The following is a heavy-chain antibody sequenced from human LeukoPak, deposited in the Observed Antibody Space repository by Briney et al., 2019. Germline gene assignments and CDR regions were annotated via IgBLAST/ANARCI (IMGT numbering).Heavy chain of an antibody. CDR2: IYSGGST. CDR1: GFTVSSNY. D-gene: IGHD2-15*01. CDR3: ASFVVVVAARTPEYY. J-gene: IGHJ4*02. Sequence: GGSLRLSCAASGFTVSSNYMSWVRQAPGKGLEWVSVIYSGGSTYYADSVKGRFTISRDNSKNTLYLQMNSLRAEDTAVYYCASFVVVVAARTPEYYWGQGTLVTVSS. V-gene: IGHV3-53*01.